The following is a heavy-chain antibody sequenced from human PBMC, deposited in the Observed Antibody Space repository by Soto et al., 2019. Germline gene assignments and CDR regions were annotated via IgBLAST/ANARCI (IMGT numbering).Heavy chain of an antibody. Sequence: GGSLRLSCAASGFTFSSYAMSWVRQAPGKGLEWVSGIGASGAGTYYADSVKGRFTISRDNSKNTLHLQMNSLRAEDTAVYYCALSKTGSYFDYWGQGTLLTVYS. J-gene: IGHJ4*02. V-gene: IGHV3-23*01. D-gene: IGHD1-26*01. CDR3: ALSKTGSYFDY. CDR2: IGASGAGT. CDR1: GFTFSSYA.